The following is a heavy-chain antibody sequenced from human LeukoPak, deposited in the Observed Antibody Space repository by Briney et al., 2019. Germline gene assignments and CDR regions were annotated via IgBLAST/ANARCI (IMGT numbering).Heavy chain of an antibody. Sequence: SETLSLTCTVSGGSISSSSYYWGWIRQPPGKGLEWIGSIYYSGRTYYNPSLKSRVTISVDTSKNQFSLKLSSVTAADTAVYYCARHEYDFWSGYSTFGAFDIWGQGTMVTVSS. CDR3: ARHEYDFWSGYSTFGAFDI. V-gene: IGHV4-39*01. CDR2: IYYSGRT. D-gene: IGHD3-3*01. J-gene: IGHJ3*02. CDR1: GGSISSSSYY.